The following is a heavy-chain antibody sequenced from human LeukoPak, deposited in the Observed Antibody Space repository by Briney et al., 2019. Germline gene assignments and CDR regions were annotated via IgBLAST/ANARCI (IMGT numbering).Heavy chain of an antibody. CDR1: GFTVSSNY. CDR3: ARYYGSGSRGYFDY. D-gene: IGHD3-10*01. CDR2: IYSGGST. V-gene: IGHV3-53*01. J-gene: IGHJ4*02. Sequence: GGSLRLSCAASGFTVSSNYMSWVRQAPGKGLEWVSVIYSGGSTYYADSVKDRFTISRDNSKNTLYLQMNSLRAEDTAVYYCARYYGSGSRGYFDYWGQGTLVTVSS.